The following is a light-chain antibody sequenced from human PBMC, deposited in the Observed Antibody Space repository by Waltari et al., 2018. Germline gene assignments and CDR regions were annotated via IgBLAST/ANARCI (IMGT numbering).Light chain of an antibody. V-gene: IGLV2-14*01. CDR1: SRDVGGYNY. Sequence: QSALTQPASVPGSPGQSITISCTGTSRDVGGYNYVSCDQLHPGKAPKLMIYEVSNRPSGVSNRFSGSNSGNTASLTISGLQAEDEADYYCSSYTSSSTLVFGGGTKLTVL. J-gene: IGLJ2*01. CDR2: EVS. CDR3: SSYTSSSTLV.